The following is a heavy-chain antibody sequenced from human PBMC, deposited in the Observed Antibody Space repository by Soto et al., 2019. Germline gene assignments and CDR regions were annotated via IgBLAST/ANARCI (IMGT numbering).Heavy chain of an antibody. Sequence: EVQLVESGGGLVKPGGSLRLSCEASGFIFNNAWMNWVRQSPGKGLEWVGHIKSKGDGGTTDYAAPVKGRFIISRDDSKKTLYLQMDSLKSEDTAVYYCTTACCTTCYWSYYGMAVWGQGTTFTVSS. CDR2: IKSKGDGGTT. CDR3: TTACCTTCYWSYYGMAV. J-gene: IGHJ6*02. CDR1: GFIFNNAW. D-gene: IGHD2-2*01. V-gene: IGHV3-15*01.